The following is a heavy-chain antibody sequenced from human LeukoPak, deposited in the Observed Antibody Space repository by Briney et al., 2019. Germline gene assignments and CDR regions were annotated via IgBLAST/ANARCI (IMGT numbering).Heavy chain of an antibody. J-gene: IGHJ3*02. Sequence: GRSLRLSCAASGFTFDDYAMHWVRQAPGKGLEWVSGISWNSGSIGYADSVKGRFTISRDNAKNSLYLQMNSLRAEDTALYYCAPSPGDDAFDIWGQGTMVTVSS. CDR3: APSPGDDAFDI. V-gene: IGHV3-9*01. D-gene: IGHD3-16*01. CDR1: GFTFDDYA. CDR2: ISWNSGSI.